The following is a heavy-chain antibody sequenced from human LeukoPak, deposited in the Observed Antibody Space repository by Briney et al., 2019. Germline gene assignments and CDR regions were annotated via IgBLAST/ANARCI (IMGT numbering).Heavy chain of an antibody. CDR2: IYYSGST. CDR3: ARGDLGYCTNGVCYSNWFDP. V-gene: IGHV4-59*01. D-gene: IGHD2-8*01. J-gene: IGHJ5*02. Sequence: SETLSLTCTVSGGSMSSYYWSWIRQPPGKGLEWIGYIYYSGSTNYNPSLKSRVTISVDTSKNQFSLKLSSVTAADTAVYYCARGDLGYCTNGVCYSNWFDPWGQGTLVTVSS. CDR1: GGSMSSYY.